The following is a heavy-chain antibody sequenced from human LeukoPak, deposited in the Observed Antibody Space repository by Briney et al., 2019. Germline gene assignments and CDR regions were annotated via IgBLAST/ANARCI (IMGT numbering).Heavy chain of an antibody. D-gene: IGHD3-22*01. J-gene: IGHJ4*02. CDR1: GFTFSSYS. CDR3: ARSPGATYYYDSSGYYYRSVGKELDY. Sequence: VGPLRLSCAASGFTFSSYSMNWVRQAPGKGLEWVSSISSSSSYIYYADSVKGRFTISRDNGKNSLYLQMNSLRAEGTAVYYCARSPGATYYYDSSGYYYRSVGKELDYWGQGTLVTVSS. V-gene: IGHV3-21*01. CDR2: ISSSSSYI.